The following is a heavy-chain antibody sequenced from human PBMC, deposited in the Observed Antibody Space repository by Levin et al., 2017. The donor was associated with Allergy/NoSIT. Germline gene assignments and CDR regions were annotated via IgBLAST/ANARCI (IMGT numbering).Heavy chain of an antibody. Sequence: GESLKISCAASGFTFSDYYMSWIRQAPGKGLEWVSYISSSGSTIYYADSVKGRFTISRDNAKNSLYLQMNSLRAEDTAVYYCARCIVGATKWFDPWGQGTLVTVSS. D-gene: IGHD1-26*01. J-gene: IGHJ5*02. CDR1: GFTFSDYY. V-gene: IGHV3-11*01. CDR3: ARCIVGATKWFDP. CDR2: ISSSGSTI.